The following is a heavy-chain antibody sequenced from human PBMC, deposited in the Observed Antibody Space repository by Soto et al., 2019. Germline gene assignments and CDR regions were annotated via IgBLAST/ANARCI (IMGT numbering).Heavy chain of an antibody. CDR2: INTNFGST. D-gene: IGHD5-12*01. CDR1: GGSFSKKA. J-gene: IGHJ2*01. V-gene: IGHV1-69*01. CDR3: ARGASSGFEYWYFDL. Sequence: QVQLVQSGAELKKPGSSVKVSCEASGGSFSKKAISWVRQAPGQGPEWMGGINTNFGSTNYAPKFQGRISITADESTNTVYMALSSLTSEDTAVYYCARGASSGFEYWYFDLWGRGTLVSVSS.